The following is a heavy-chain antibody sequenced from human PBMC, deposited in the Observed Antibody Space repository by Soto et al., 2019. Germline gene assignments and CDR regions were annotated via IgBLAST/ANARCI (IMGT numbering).Heavy chain of an antibody. CDR2: MYYSGTT. V-gene: IGHV4-31*03. Sequence: QVQLQESGPGLVKPSQTLSLTCTVSAGSISSGTYYWNWIRQHPGKGLEWIGYMYYSGTTYYNPSLQGRVTISGDTSKNQFSLKLSSVTVADTAVYYCARGNDFRTGWFDPWGQGIMVTVSS. CDR1: AGSISSGTYY. CDR3: ARGNDFRTGWFDP. D-gene: IGHD4-4*01. J-gene: IGHJ5*02.